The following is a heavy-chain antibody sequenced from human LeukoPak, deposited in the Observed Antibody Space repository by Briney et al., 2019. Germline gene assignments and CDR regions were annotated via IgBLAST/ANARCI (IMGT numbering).Heavy chain of an antibody. V-gene: IGHV3-23*01. CDR3: AKEGYSSTMGENWFDP. CDR1: GFTFSSYA. J-gene: IGHJ5*02. Sequence: GGSLRLSCAASGFTFSSYAMSWVRQAPGKGLEWVSAIIGSGGSTYYADSVKGRFTISRDNSKNTLYLQMNSLRAEDTAVYYCAKEGYSSTMGENWFDPWGQGTLVTVSP. D-gene: IGHD6-13*01. CDR2: IIGSGGST.